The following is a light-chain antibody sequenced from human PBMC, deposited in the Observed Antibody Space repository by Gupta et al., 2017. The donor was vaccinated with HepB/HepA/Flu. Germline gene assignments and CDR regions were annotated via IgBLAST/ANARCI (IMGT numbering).Light chain of an antibody. CDR1: RSNIGSNA. V-gene: IGLV1-44*01. CDR2: IND. Sequence: QSVLTQPPSVSGTPGQRVTISCSGGRSNIGSNAVKWYQQLPEAAPKLLIHINDQRPSGVPDRFSCSKSGTSDSPAITGLQSEDEAEDDCSAWADSMNGLYVFGTGTKVNVL. J-gene: IGLJ1*01. CDR3: SAWADSMNGLYV.